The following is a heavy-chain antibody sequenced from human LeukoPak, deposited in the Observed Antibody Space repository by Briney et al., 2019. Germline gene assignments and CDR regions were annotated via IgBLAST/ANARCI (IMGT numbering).Heavy chain of an antibody. CDR1: GGSISSYY. V-gene: IGHV4-59*01. CDR2: IYYSGST. CDR3: ARSRFGDGSYGY. Sequence: SETLSLTCTVFGGSISSYYWSWIRQPPGKGLEWIGYIYYSGSTNYNPSLKSRVTISVDTSKNQFSLKLSSVTAADTAVYYCARSRFGDGSYGYWGQGTLVTVSS. D-gene: IGHD1-26*01. J-gene: IGHJ4*02.